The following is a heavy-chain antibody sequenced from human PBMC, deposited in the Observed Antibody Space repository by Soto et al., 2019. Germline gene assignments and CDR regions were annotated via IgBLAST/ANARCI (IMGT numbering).Heavy chain of an antibody. V-gene: IGHV3-11*01. CDR3: ARVPYYYDSSGYYYVGYFDY. D-gene: IGHD3-22*01. J-gene: IGHJ4*02. CDR2: ISSSGSTI. Sequence: QVQLVESGGGLVKPGGSLRLSCAASGFTFSDYYMSWIRQAPGKGLEWVSYISSSGSTIYYADSVKGRFTISRDNAKNSLYLQMNSLRAEDTAVYYCARVPYYYDSSGYYYVGYFDYWGQGTLVTVSS. CDR1: GFTFSDYY.